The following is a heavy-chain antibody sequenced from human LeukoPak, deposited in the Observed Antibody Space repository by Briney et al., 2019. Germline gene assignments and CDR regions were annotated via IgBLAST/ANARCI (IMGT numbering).Heavy chain of an antibody. V-gene: IGHV3-74*01. CDR3: ARSDYIET. CDR1: GFRFSESW. CDR2: IKRYGNTT. D-gene: IGHD4-11*01. Sequence: GGSLRLSCAASGFRFSESWMHWVRQAPGKGLEWVSRIKRYGNTTSYADSVKGRFTVPRDNAKNMLYLEMNSLRVDDTAVYYCARSDYIETWGQGTLVSVSS. J-gene: IGHJ4*02.